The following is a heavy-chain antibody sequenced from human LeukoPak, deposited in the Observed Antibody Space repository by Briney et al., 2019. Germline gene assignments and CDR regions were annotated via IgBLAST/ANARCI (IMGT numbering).Heavy chain of an antibody. CDR2: ISAYNGNT. CDR1: GYTFTSYG. Sequence: ASVKVSCKASGYTFTSYGISWVRQAPGQGLEWMGWISAYNGNTNYAQKLQGRVTMTTDTSTSTAYMELRSLRSDDTAVYYCARADDDYPIDAFDIWGQGTMVTVSS. CDR3: ARADDDYPIDAFDI. D-gene: IGHD4-17*01. V-gene: IGHV1-18*01. J-gene: IGHJ3*02.